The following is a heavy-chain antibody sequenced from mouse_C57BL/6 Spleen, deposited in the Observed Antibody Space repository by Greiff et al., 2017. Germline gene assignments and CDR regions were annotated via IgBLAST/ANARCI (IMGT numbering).Heavy chain of an antibody. J-gene: IGHJ2*01. Sequence: EVMLVESGGGLVQPGGSLKLSCAASGFTFSDYGMAWVRQAPRKGPEWVAFISNLAYSIYYADTVTGRYTISRENAKNTLYLEMSSLRSEDTAMYYCARQTGTKTFDYWGQGTTLTVSS. V-gene: IGHV5-15*01. CDR3: ARQTGTKTFDY. CDR1: GFTFSDYG. D-gene: IGHD4-1*01. CDR2: ISNLAYSI.